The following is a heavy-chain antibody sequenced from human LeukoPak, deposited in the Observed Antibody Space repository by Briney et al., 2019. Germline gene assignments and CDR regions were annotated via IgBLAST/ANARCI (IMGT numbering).Heavy chain of an antibody. CDR2: IYPGDSDT. CDR1: GYSFTSYW. CDR3: ARTDYYDSSGYYYWSDAFDI. V-gene: IGHV5-51*01. Sequence: GESLKISCKGSGYSFTSYWIGWVRPMPGKGLEWMGIIYPGDSDTRYSPSFQGQVTISADKSISTAYLQWSSLKASDTAMYYCARTDYYDSSGYYYWSDAFDIWGQGTMVTVSS. D-gene: IGHD3-22*01. J-gene: IGHJ3*02.